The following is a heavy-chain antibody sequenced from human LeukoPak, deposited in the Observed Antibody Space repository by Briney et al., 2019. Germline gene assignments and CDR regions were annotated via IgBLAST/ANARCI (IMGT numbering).Heavy chain of an antibody. CDR1: GYTFTSYG. J-gene: IGHJ4*02. D-gene: IGHD3-22*01. CDR3: ARDLPTFYYDSSGYYYGFDY. Sequence: ASVKVSCKASGYTFTSYGISWVRQAPGQGLEWMGWISAYNGNTNYAQKLQGRATMTTDTSTSTAYMELRSLRSDDTAVYYCARDLPTFYYDSSGYYYGFDYWGQGTLVTVSS. CDR2: ISAYNGNT. V-gene: IGHV1-18*01.